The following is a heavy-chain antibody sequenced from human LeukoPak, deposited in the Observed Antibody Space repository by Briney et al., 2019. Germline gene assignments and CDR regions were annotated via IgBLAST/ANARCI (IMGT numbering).Heavy chain of an antibody. CDR3: ARDWGLTMVRGVQFDY. D-gene: IGHD3-10*01. CDR1: GYTFTGYY. V-gene: IGHV1-46*01. CDR2: INPSGGST. Sequence: ASVKVSCKASGYTFTGYYMHWVRQAPGQGLEWMGIINPSGGSTSYAQKFQGRVTMTRDTSTSTVYMELSSLRSEDTAVYYCARDWGLTMVRGVQFDYWGQGTLVTVSS. J-gene: IGHJ4*02.